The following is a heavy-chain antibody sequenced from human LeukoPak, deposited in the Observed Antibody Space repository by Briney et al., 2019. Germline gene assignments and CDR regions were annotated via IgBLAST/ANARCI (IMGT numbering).Heavy chain of an antibody. CDR3: ARVLSSSSWYINFDY. D-gene: IGHD6-13*01. CDR1: GGSISSYY. Sequence: PSETLSLTCTVSGGSISSYYWSWIRQPPGKGLEWIGEINHSGSTNYNPSLKSRVTISVDTSKNQFSLKLSSVTAADTAVYYCARVLSSSSWYINFDYWGQGTLVTVSS. CDR2: INHSGST. V-gene: IGHV4-34*01. J-gene: IGHJ4*02.